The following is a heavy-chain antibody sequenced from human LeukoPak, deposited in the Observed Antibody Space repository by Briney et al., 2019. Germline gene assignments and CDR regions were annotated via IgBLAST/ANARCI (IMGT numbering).Heavy chain of an antibody. CDR3: ARGSNTIFGVVIPPCY. J-gene: IGHJ4*02. Sequence: PGGSLRLSCAASGFTFSSYAMHWVRLAPGKGLEWVAVISYDGSNKYYADSVKGRFTISRDNSKNTLYLQMNSLRAEDTAVYYCARGSNTIFGVVIPPCYWGQGTLVTVSS. D-gene: IGHD3-3*01. V-gene: IGHV3-30*04. CDR1: GFTFSSYA. CDR2: ISYDGSNK.